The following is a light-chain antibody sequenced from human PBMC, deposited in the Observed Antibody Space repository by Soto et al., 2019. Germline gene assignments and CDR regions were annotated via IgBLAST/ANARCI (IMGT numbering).Light chain of an antibody. J-gene: IGLJ1*01. CDR2: EVS. Sequence: ALTQPASVSGSPGQSITISCTGTSSDVGGYNYVSWYQQHPGKAPKLMIYEVSDRPSGVSNRFSGSKSGNTASLTISGLQAEDEADYYCSSYTITSTYVFGTGTKGTVL. V-gene: IGLV2-14*01. CDR3: SSYTITSTYV. CDR1: SSDVGGYNY.